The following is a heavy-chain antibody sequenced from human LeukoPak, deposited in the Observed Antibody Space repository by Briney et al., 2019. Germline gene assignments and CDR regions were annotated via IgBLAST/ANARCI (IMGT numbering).Heavy chain of an antibody. Sequence: GGSLRLSCEASGFPYSNYWMTWVRQSPGKALKWVASIRQDGSDKYYMDSVKGRFTVSRDNAKNSLFLQMNSLRAEDTALYYCARALQGGHNYYDPNGYYPQYFGSWGQGTLVTVSS. CDR1: GFPYSNYW. J-gene: IGHJ4*02. V-gene: IGHV3-7*01. D-gene: IGHD3-22*01. CDR3: ARALQGGHNYYDPNGYYPQYFGS. CDR2: IRQDGSDK.